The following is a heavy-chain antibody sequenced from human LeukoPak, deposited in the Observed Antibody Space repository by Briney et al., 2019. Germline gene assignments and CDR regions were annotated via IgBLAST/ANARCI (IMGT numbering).Heavy chain of an antibody. J-gene: IGHJ6*03. D-gene: IGHD2-15*01. Sequence: GGSLRLSCAASGFTFSDYAMSWVRRAPGGGLEWVSAISGSGDKTFHADSVKGRFTTSRDNSKNTLSLQMSSLRVEDSAVYFCAKDTSAWWYHRAYMNVWGTGTTVTVSS. CDR3: AKDTSAWWYHRAYMNV. CDR1: GFTFSDYA. V-gene: IGHV3-23*01. CDR2: ISGSGDKT.